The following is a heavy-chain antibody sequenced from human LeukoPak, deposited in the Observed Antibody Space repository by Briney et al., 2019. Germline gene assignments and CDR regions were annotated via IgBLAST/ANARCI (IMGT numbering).Heavy chain of an antibody. CDR1: GYTFTGYY. D-gene: IGHD2-2*01. CDR2: INPNSGGT. J-gene: IGHJ4*02. CDR3: VRDIVVVPAAMHLDY. V-gene: IGHV1-2*02. Sequence: GASVKVSCKASGYTFTGYYMHWVRQAPGQGLEWMGWINPNSGGTNYAQKFQGRVTMTRDTSISTAYMELSRLRSDDTAVYYCVRDIVVVPAAMHLDYWGQGTLVTVSS.